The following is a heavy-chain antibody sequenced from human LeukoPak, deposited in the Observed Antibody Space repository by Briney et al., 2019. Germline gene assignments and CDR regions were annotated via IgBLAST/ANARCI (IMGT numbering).Heavy chain of an antibody. Sequence: SQTLSLTCAVSGGSISSGGYSWSWIRQPPGKGLEWIGYIYRSGSTYYNPSLKSRVTISVDRSKNQFSLKLSSVTAADTAVYYCARGLFYYGSGSYYGAFDIWGQGTMVTVSS. J-gene: IGHJ3*02. CDR2: IYRSGST. V-gene: IGHV4-30-2*01. D-gene: IGHD3-10*01. CDR3: ARGLFYYGSGSYYGAFDI. CDR1: GGSISSGGYS.